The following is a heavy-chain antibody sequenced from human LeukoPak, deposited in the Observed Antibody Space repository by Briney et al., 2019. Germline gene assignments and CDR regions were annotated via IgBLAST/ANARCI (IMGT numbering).Heavy chain of an antibody. D-gene: IGHD3/OR15-3a*01. CDR3: AAGLYFRDW. V-gene: IGHV3-30*03. CDR1: GFTFSSYG. Sequence: GGSLRLSCAASGFTFSSYGMQWVRQAPGKVLEWVAVISFDGSNKYYADSVKGRFTISRDNSKNTLYLEMNSLKIGGTAVYYLAAGLYFRDWWGQGTLVTVSS. CDR2: ISFDGSNK. J-gene: IGHJ4*02.